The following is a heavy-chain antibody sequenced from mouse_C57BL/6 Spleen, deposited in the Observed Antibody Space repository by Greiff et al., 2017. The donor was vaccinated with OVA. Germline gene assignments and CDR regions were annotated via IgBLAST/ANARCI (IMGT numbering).Heavy chain of an antibody. Sequence: VQLQQPGAELVRPGSSVKLSCKASGYTFTSYWMHWVKQRPIQGLEWIGNIDPSDSETHYNQQFKDKATLTVDQSSSTAYMQLSSLTSEDSAVYYCASSSGHYFDYWGQGTTLTVSS. CDR2: IDPSDSET. V-gene: IGHV1-52*01. D-gene: IGHD3-2*02. J-gene: IGHJ2*01. CDR1: GYTFTSYW. CDR3: ASSSGHYFDY.